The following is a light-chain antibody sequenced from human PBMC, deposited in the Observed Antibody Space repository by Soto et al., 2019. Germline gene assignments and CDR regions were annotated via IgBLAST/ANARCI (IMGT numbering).Light chain of an antibody. Sequence: QSALIQPPSVSGSPGQSITISCTGTSSDVGGYNYVSWYQQHPGKAPKLMIYDVSNRPSGVSNRFSGSKSGNTASLTISGLQAEDEADYYCQSYDSSLSGSVFGTGTKVTV. V-gene: IGLV2-14*01. J-gene: IGLJ1*01. CDR2: DVS. CDR3: QSYDSSLSGSV. CDR1: SSDVGGYNY.